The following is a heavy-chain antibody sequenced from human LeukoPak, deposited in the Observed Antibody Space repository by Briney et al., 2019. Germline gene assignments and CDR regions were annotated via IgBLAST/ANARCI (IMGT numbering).Heavy chain of an antibody. D-gene: IGHD3-10*01. CDR1: GFTFSGYW. V-gene: IGHV3-7*01. CDR3: ARDPSPTYYYGSGSPDYFDY. J-gene: IGHJ4*02. Sequence: GGSLRLSCTTSGFTFSGYWMSWVRQAPGKGLEWVANIKQDGSEKYYVDSVKGRFTISRDNAKNSLYLQMNSLRAEDTAVYYCARDPSPTYYYGSGSPDYFDYWGQGTLVTVSS. CDR2: IKQDGSEK.